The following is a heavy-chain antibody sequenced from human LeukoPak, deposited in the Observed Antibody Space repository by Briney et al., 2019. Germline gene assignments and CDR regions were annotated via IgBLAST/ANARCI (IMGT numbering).Heavy chain of an antibody. V-gene: IGHV3-11*04. Sequence: GGTLRLSCAASGFTFSDYYMSWIRQAPGKGLDWVSYISSSGSTIYYADSVKGRFTISRDNAKNSLDLQMNSLRAEDTAVYYCARGRYYDSSGFTLDLWGRGTLVTVSS. CDR1: GFTFSDYY. CDR2: ISSSGSTI. J-gene: IGHJ2*01. CDR3: ARGRYYDSSGFTLDL. D-gene: IGHD3-22*01.